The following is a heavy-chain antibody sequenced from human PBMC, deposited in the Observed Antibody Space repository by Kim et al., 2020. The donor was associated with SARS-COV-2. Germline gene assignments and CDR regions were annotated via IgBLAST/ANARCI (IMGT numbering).Heavy chain of an antibody. J-gene: IGHJ4*02. CDR2: IYYSGTT. CDR3: AKGLN. Sequence: IYYSGTTNYNPSLKGRVTISIDTSKNQFSLKLSSVTAADTAVYYCAKGLNWGQGTLVTVSS. V-gene: IGHV4-39*01.